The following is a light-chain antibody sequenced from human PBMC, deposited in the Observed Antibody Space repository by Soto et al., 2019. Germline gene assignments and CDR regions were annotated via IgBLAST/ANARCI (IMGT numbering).Light chain of an antibody. CDR2: GAS. CDR1: KSVSSSY. J-gene: IGKJ5*01. V-gene: IGKV3-20*01. Sequence: ELVLTQAPVTMTWPSGKGATLSCRASKSVSSSYLAWYQQKPGKAPRLLIYGASSRATGIPDRFSGSGSGTDFSLTISRLEPEDFAVYYCQQYGSSPWPFGQGTRLEIK. CDR3: QQYGSSPWP.